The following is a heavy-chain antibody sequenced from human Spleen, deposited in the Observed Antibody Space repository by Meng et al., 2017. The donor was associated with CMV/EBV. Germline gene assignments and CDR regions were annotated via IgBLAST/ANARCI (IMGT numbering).Heavy chain of an antibody. CDR2: IYSGGST. CDR1: GITVGNNY. D-gene: IGHD2-21*01. J-gene: IGHJ4*02. CDR3: ARGRLNLDY. Sequence: GGSLRLSCAASGITVGNNYMSWVRQAPGKGLEWVSFIYSGGSTYYADSVKGRFTIPRDNSKNTLYLQMNSLRAEDTAVYYCARGRLNLDYWGQGTLVTVSS. V-gene: IGHV3-53*01.